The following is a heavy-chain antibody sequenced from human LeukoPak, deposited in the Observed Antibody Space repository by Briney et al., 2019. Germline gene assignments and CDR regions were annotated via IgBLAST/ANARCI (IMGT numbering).Heavy chain of an antibody. CDR3: ARRPDGTSHFDY. Sequence: SQTLSLTCTVSGGSIRSYFWSWIRQPPGKGLEWIGYVYYSGSTNYNPSLKSRVTISVDTSKKQFSLKLSSVTAADTAVYYCARRPDGTSHFDYWGQGTLVTVSS. V-gene: IGHV4-59*08. CDR2: VYYSGST. D-gene: IGHD6-6*01. J-gene: IGHJ4*02. CDR1: GGSIRSYF.